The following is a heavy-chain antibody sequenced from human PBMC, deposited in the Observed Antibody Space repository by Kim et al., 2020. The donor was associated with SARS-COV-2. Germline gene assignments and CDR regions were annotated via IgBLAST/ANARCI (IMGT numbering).Heavy chain of an antibody. J-gene: IGHJ4*02. Sequence: GGSLRLSCAASGFTFSSYWMSWVRQAPGKGLEWVANIKQDGSEKYYVDSVKGRFTISRDNAKNSLYLQMNSLRAEDTAVYYCARDIWGYKYTVPLDYWGQGTLVTVSS. CDR3: ARDIWGYKYTVPLDY. V-gene: IGHV3-7*01. CDR1: GFTFSSYW. CDR2: IKQDGSEK. D-gene: IGHD5-12*01.